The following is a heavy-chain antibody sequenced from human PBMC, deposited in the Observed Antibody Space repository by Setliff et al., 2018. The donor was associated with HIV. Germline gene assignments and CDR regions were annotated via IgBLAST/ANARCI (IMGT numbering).Heavy chain of an antibody. Sequence: ASVKVSCKASGYTFTSYYIHWVRQAPGQGLEWMGIINPTGGSTSYPQKFQGRVTMTRDTSTSIVYMELSSLRSEDTAVYYCATDRILGYCSSTSCSNAFDIWGQGTMVTVSS. V-gene: IGHV1-46*01. D-gene: IGHD2-2*01. CDR1: GYTFTSYY. CDR2: INPTGGST. J-gene: IGHJ3*02. CDR3: ATDRILGYCSSTSCSNAFDI.